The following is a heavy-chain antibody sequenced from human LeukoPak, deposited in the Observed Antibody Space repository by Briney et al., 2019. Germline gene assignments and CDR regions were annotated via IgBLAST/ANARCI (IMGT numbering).Heavy chain of an antibody. Sequence: PGGSLRLSCAASGFTFSSYSLHWVRQAPGKGLKWVAHVASDGSYKWYADSVRGRFTISRDNSKNTLFLQMNSLGAEDTGVYYCARDADWSPFYWGQGTLVTVSS. CDR1: GFTFSSYS. D-gene: IGHD3/OR15-3a*01. CDR3: ARDADWSPFY. V-gene: IGHV3-30*04. J-gene: IGHJ4*02. CDR2: VASDGSYK.